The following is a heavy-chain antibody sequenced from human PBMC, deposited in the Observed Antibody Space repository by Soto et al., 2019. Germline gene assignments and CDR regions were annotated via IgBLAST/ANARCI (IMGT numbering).Heavy chain of an antibody. CDR1: GYSISSGYY. J-gene: IGHJ2*01. Sequence: PSETLSLTCAVSGYSISSGYYWGWIRQPRGKGLEWVGSIYRSGSTYYNPPLKSRVTIAVDTSKNQFSLKLSSVTAADTAVYYCAREGGSRWYFDLWGRGTLVTVSS. CDR2: IYRSGST. D-gene: IGHD2-15*01. V-gene: IGHV4-38-2*02. CDR3: AREGGSRWYFDL.